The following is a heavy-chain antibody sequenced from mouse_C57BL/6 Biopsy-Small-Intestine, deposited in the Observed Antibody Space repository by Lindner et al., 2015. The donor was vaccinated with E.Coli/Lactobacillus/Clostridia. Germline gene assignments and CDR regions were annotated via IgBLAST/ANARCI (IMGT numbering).Heavy chain of an antibody. V-gene: IGHV1-84*01. Sequence: VQLQESGPELVKPGASVKISCKASGYTFSDYNINWVKQRPGQGLEWIGWIYPGNGNTKYNEKFKGKATFTEDTSSNTAYMQVSSLTSEDSAVYFCARMGWLFDYWGQGTTLTVSS. CDR2: IYPGNGNT. CDR1: GYTFSDYN. CDR3: ARMGWLFDY. J-gene: IGHJ2*01. D-gene: IGHD1-1*02.